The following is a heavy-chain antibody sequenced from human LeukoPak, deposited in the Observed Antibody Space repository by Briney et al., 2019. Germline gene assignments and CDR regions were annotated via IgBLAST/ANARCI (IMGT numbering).Heavy chain of an antibody. V-gene: IGHV1-18*01. J-gene: IGHJ4*02. CDR3: ARDPSNSSGYHAHFDS. D-gene: IGHD3-22*01. CDR1: GYTFSHHG. Sequence: ASVKVSCKASGYTFSHHGISWARQAPGQGLEWMGWISCYNGDTMYAQNVQGRVTMTTDTSTRTAYMELRSLRSDDTAMYYCARDPSNSSGYHAHFDSWGQGTLVTVSS. CDR2: ISCYNGDT.